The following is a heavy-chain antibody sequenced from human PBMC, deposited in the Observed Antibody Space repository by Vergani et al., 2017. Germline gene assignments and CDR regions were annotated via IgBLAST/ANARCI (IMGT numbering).Heavy chain of an antibody. J-gene: IGHJ6*02. V-gene: IGHV1-2*02. CDR1: GYTFTGYY. Sequence: QVQLVQSGAEVKKPGASVKVSCKASGYTFTGYYMHWVRQAPGQGLEWMGWINPNSGGTNYAQKFQGRVTITRDTSISTAYMELSRLRSDDTAVYYCARVPSVEFWSGYYHYYYGMDVWGQGTTVTVSS. CDR3: ARVPSVEFWSGYYHYYYGMDV. CDR2: INPNSGGT. D-gene: IGHD3-3*01.